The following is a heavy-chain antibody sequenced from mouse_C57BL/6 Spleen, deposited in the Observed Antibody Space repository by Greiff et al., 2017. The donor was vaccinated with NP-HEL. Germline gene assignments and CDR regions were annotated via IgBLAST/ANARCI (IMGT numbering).Heavy chain of an antibody. Sequence: EVQVVESGGGLVQPKGSLKLSCAASGFTFNTYAMHWVRQAPGKGLEWVARIRSKSSNYATYYADSVKDRFTISRDDSQSMLYLQMNNLKTEDTAMYYCVREGDYYGDYAMDYWGQGTSVTVSS. V-gene: IGHV10-3*01. D-gene: IGHD1-1*01. CDR1: GFTFNTYA. CDR2: IRSKSSNYAT. CDR3: VREGDYYGDYAMDY. J-gene: IGHJ4*01.